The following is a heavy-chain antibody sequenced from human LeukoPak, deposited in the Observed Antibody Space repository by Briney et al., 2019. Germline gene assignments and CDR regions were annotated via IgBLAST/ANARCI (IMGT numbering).Heavy chain of an antibody. CDR3: AKGSSTYSITSYWYFDL. D-gene: IGHD6-13*01. V-gene: IGHV3-33*06. CDR2: IWYDGSNK. J-gene: IGHJ2*01. Sequence: GRSLRLSCAASGFTFSSYGMDWVRQAPGKGLEWVAVIWYDGSNKYYADSVKGRFTISRDNSKNTLYLQMNSLRAEDTAVYYCAKGSSTYSITSYWYFDLWGRGTLVPVSS. CDR1: GFTFSSYG.